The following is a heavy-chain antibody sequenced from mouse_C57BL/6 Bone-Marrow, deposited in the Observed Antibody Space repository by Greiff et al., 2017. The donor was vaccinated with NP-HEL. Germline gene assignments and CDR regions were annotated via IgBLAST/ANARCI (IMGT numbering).Heavy chain of an antibody. CDR1: GFNIKDDY. J-gene: IGHJ2*01. V-gene: IGHV14-4*01. CDR2: IDPENGDT. Sequence: VQLKQSGAELVRPGASVKLSCTASGFNIKDDYMHWVKQRPEQGLEWIGWIDPENGDTEYASKFQGKATITADTSSNTAYLQLSSLTSEDTAVYYCTLYSNYGIDYWGQGTTLTVSS. D-gene: IGHD2-5*01. CDR3: TLYSNYGIDY.